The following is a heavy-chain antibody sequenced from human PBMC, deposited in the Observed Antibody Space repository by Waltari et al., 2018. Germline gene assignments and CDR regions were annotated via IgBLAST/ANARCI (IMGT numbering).Heavy chain of an antibody. CDR3: AKLVADSSGYYERNWYFDL. CDR1: GFTFSSYA. V-gene: IGHV3-23*01. J-gene: IGHJ2*01. D-gene: IGHD3-22*01. CDR2: ISGSGGST. Sequence: EVQLLESGGGLVQPGGSLRLSCAASGFTFSSYAMSWVRQAPGKGLEWVSAISGSGGSTYYADSVKGRFTISRDNSKNTLYLQMNSLRAEDTAVYYCAKLVADSSGYYERNWYFDLWGRGTLVTVSS.